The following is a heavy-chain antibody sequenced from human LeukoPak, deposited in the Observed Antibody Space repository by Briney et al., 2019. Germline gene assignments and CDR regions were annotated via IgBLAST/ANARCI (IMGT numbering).Heavy chain of an antibody. Sequence: PSETLSLTCTVSGGSISIYYWSWIRQPPGKGLEWIGYISYSGTTNYNPSLKSRLTISLDTSKRQFSLNLNSVTVADTALYYCARDYGGGWYQIDYWGQGTLVTVSS. V-gene: IGHV4-59*12. J-gene: IGHJ4*02. D-gene: IGHD6-13*01. CDR3: ARDYGGGWYQIDY. CDR1: GGSISIYY. CDR2: ISYSGTT.